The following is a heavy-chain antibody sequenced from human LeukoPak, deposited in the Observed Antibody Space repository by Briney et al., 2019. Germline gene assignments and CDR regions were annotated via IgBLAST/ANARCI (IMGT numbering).Heavy chain of an antibody. CDR1: GFTFSKYW. Sequence: GGSLRLSCAASGFTFSKYWMHWVRQAPGKGLVWVSRIKSDGSSTSYADSVKGRFTISRDNAKNTLYLQMNSLRAEDTAVYFCARDTSLYCSGGSCISDYFDYWGQGTLVTVSS. CDR3: ARDTSLYCSGGSCISDYFDY. V-gene: IGHV3-74*01. J-gene: IGHJ4*02. D-gene: IGHD2-15*01. CDR2: IKSDGSST.